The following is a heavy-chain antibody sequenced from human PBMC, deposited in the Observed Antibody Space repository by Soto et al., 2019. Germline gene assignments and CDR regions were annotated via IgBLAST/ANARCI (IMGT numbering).Heavy chain of an antibody. Sequence: QVQLPESGPGLVKPSETLSLTCTVSGGSISRYYWNWIRQPAGKGLEWIGRIYASGSTNYYPAHKRRVTVVVETCSIQFSLKRSSVTAADTAVYYCAVIAEAIYYAMDVWGQGTTVTVSS. CDR2: IYASGST. J-gene: IGHJ6*02. CDR3: AVIAEAIYYAMDV. CDR1: GGSISRYY. V-gene: IGHV4-4*07. D-gene: IGHD6-13*01.